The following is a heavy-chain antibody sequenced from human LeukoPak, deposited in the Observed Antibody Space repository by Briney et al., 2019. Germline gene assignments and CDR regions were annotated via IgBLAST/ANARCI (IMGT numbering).Heavy chain of an antibody. CDR3: ARGGPTRTWYNWNDAKAYYFDY. CDR1: GFTFSSYW. J-gene: IGHJ4*02. Sequence: PGGSLRLSCAASGFTFSSYWMHWVRQAPGKGLVWVSRINSDGSSTSYADSVEGRFTISRDNAKNTLYLQMNSLRAEDTAVYYCARGGPTRTWYNWNDAKAYYFDYWGQGTLVTVSS. V-gene: IGHV3-74*01. CDR2: INSDGSST. D-gene: IGHD1-20*01.